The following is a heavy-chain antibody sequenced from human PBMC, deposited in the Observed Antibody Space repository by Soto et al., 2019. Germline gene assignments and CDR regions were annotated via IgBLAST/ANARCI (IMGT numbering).Heavy chain of an antibody. Sequence: QVQLVQSGAEVKKPGSSVKVSCKASGGTFSSYAISWVRQAPGQGLEWMGGIIPIFGTANYAQKFQGRVTNTMDXXTSTAYMELSSLRSEDTAVYYCARLHSSGSTTIDYWGQGTLVTVSS. CDR1: GGTFSSYA. D-gene: IGHD6-19*01. V-gene: IGHV1-69*05. CDR2: IIPIFGTA. J-gene: IGHJ4*02. CDR3: ARLHSSGSTTIDY.